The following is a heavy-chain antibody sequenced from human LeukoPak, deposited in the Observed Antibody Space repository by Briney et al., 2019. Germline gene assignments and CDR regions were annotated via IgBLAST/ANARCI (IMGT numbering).Heavy chain of an antibody. Sequence: RASVKVSCKASGYTFTSYAMHWVRQAPGQRLEWMGWINTNTGNPTYAQGFTGRFVFSLDTSVSTAYLQISSLKAEDTAVYYCARPAKEMATITFDYWGQGTLVTVSS. CDR1: GYTFTSYA. J-gene: IGHJ4*02. D-gene: IGHD5-24*01. CDR3: ARPAKEMATITFDY. CDR2: INTNTGNP. V-gene: IGHV7-4-1*02.